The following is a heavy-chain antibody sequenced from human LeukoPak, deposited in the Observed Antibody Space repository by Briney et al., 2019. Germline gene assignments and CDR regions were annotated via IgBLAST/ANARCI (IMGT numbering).Heavy chain of an antibody. CDR3: AKAPPGREFFDY. D-gene: IGHD3-10*01. V-gene: IGHV1-18*01. Sequence: ASVKVSCKASGYTFTSYGISWVRQAPGQGLEWMGWISVYNGNTNYAQKLQGRVTMTTDTSTSTAYMELRSLRSDDTAVYYCAKAPPGREFFDYRGQGTLVTVSS. CDR2: ISVYNGNT. J-gene: IGHJ4*02. CDR1: GYTFTSYG.